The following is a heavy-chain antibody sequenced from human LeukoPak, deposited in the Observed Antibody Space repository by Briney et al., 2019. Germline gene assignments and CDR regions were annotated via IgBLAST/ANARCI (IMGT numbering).Heavy chain of an antibody. J-gene: IGHJ6*03. CDR2: IKQDGSEK. D-gene: IGHD1-26*01. CDR3: ARANSGSYHYYYYMDV. Sequence: GGSLRLSCAASEFTFSSYWMSWVRQAPGKGLEWVANIKQDGSEKYYVDSVKGRFTISRDNAKNSLYLQMNSLRAEDTAVYYCARANSGSYHYYYYMDVWGKGTTVTVSS. CDR1: EFTFSSYW. V-gene: IGHV3-7*01.